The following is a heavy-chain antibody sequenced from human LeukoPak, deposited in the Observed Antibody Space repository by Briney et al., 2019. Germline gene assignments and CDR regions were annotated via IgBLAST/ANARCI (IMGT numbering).Heavy chain of an antibody. J-gene: IGHJ4*02. Sequence: GGSLRLSCAASGFTVSNTYMSWVRQAPGEGLEWVSVIYSGGTTYYADSVKGRFTISRDNSKNTMNLQMNSLRAEDTAVYYCAKGGGSSGRSYYFDYWGQGTLVTVSS. CDR2: IYSGGTT. CDR1: GFTVSNTY. V-gene: IGHV3-53*05. D-gene: IGHD6-19*01. CDR3: AKGGGSSGRSYYFDY.